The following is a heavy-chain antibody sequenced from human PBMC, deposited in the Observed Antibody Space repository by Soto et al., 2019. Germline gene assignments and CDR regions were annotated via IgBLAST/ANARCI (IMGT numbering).Heavy chain of an antibody. CDR1: GGSINYNSDY. D-gene: IGHD2-2*01. V-gene: IGHV4-39*02. CDR3: ARLVVVAPVANA. J-gene: IGHJ5*02. Sequence: QLKLQESGPGLVKPSETLSLTCSVSGGSINYNSDYWGWIRQPPGKGLEWVGGIFYTGTTYYSPSLKDRVTISVDTSKNSFSLNLTSVTAADTAVYFCARLVVVAPVANAWGQGTLVTVSS. CDR2: IFYTGTT.